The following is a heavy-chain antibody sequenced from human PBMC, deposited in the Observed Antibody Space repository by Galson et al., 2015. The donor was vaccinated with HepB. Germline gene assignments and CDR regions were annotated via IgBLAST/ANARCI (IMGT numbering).Heavy chain of an antibody. CDR2: ISYDGSNK. V-gene: IGHV3-30-3*01. J-gene: IGHJ4*02. CDR3: ARDYYDSSGYYPIPY. Sequence: SLRLSCAASGFTFSSYAMHWVRQAPGKGLEWVAVISYDGSNKYYADSVKGRFTISRDNSKNTLYLQMNSLRAEDTAVYYCARDYYDSSGYYPIPYWGQGTLVTVSS. D-gene: IGHD3-22*01. CDR1: GFTFSSYA.